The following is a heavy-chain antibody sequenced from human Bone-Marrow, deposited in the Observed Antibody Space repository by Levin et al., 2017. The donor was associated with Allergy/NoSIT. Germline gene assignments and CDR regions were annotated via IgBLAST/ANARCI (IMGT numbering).Heavy chain of an antibody. D-gene: IGHD2-21*01. Sequence: GESLKISCKASGYTFTGHYMHWVRQAPGQGLEWMGWINPISGGTHYAQKFQARVTMTRDTSINTAYMELTSLRSDDTALYYCARVRTGSSFGDFWGRGTLVTVSS. V-gene: IGHV1-2*02. CDR2: INPISGGT. CDR1: GYTFTGHY. J-gene: IGHJ4*02. CDR3: ARVRTGSSFGDF.